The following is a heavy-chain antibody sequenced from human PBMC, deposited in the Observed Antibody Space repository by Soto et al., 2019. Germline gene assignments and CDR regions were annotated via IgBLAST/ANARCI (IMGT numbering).Heavy chain of an antibody. CDR1: GGSISSYY. V-gene: IGHV4-59*01. CDR3: ARVPSYYYDSSGYYRGFWFDP. Sequence: SETLSLTCTVSGGSISSYYWSWIRQPPGKGLEWNGYIYYSGSTNYNPSLKSRVTISVDTSKNQFTLKLSSVTAADTAVFYCARVPSYYYDSSGYYRGFWFDPWGQGTLVTVS. D-gene: IGHD3-22*01. CDR2: IYYSGST. J-gene: IGHJ5*02.